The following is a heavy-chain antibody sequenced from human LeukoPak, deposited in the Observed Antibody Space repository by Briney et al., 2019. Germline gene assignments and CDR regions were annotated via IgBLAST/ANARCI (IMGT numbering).Heavy chain of an antibody. CDR3: AREAYYYDSSGYHI. Sequence: GGSLRLSCAASGFTVSSNYMSWVRQAPGKGLEWVSVIYSGGSTYYADSVKGRFTISRHNSKNTLYLQMNSLRAEDTAVYYCAREAYYYDSSGYHIWGQGTLVTVSS. V-gene: IGHV3-53*04. CDR2: IYSGGST. J-gene: IGHJ4*02. CDR1: GFTVSSNY. D-gene: IGHD3-22*01.